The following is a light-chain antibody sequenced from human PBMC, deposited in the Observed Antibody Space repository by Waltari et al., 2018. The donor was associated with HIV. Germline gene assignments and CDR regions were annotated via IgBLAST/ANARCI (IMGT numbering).Light chain of an antibody. V-gene: IGKV1-5*03. CDR2: KAS. CDR3: LQYSDHSWP. CDR1: QSNSTW. Sequence: DSQMSQGPSTLSASVGDRGTISGRASQSNSTWLSWYQQRPGKAPKLLIHKASSLEPGVPSRFSGSGSGTVFVLTISSLRTEDFATYYCLQYSDHSWPFGQGPKV. J-gene: IGKJ1*01.